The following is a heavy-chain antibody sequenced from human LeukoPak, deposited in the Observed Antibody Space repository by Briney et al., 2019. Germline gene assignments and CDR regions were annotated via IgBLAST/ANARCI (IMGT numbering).Heavy chain of an antibody. J-gene: IGHJ4*02. Sequence: GGSLRLSCAASGLTFSSYAMHWVRQAPGKGLEWVAVISYDGSNKYYADSVKGRFTISRDNSKNTLYLQMNSLRAEDTAVYYCAREYIVATITAYYFDYWGQGTLVTVSS. V-gene: IGHV3-30-3*01. CDR3: AREYIVATITAYYFDY. CDR2: ISYDGSNK. CDR1: GLTFSSYA. D-gene: IGHD5-12*01.